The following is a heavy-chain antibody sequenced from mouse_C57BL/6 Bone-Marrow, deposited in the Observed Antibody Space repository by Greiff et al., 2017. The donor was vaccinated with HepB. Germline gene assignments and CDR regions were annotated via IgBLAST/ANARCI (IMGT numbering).Heavy chain of an antibody. CDR3: ARLGLSWFAY. V-gene: IGHV5-17*01. Sequence: EVMLVESGGGLVKPGGSLKLSCAASGFTFSDYGMHWVRQASEKGLEWVAYISSGSSTIYYADTVKGRFTISRDNAKNTLFLQMTSLRSEDTAMYYCARLGLSWFAYWGQGTLVTVSA. J-gene: IGHJ3*01. D-gene: IGHD4-1*01. CDR1: GFTFSDYG. CDR2: ISSGSSTI.